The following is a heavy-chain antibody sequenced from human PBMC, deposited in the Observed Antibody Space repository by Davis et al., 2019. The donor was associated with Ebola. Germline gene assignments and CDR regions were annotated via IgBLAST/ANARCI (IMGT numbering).Heavy chain of an antibody. CDR3: ARTWDERADFDY. CDR1: GYTFSAYG. CDR2: VSAYGGRT. J-gene: IGHJ4*02. Sequence: ASVKVSCKTSGYTFSAYGLSWVRQAPGQGLEWLGWVSAYGGRTVYAQKFQDRVTLTIDTSTGACYMEMKSLRSDDTALYYCARTWDERADFDYWGQGTLVTVSS. V-gene: IGHV1-18*01. D-gene: IGHD1-26*01.